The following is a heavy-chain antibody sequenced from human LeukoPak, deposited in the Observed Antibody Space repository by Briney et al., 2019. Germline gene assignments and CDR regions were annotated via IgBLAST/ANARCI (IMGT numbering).Heavy chain of an antibody. CDR1: GFTFSSYA. CDR2: ISGSGGST. V-gene: IGHV3-23*01. J-gene: IGHJ4*02. Sequence: TGGSLRLSCAASGFTFSSYAMSWVRQAPGKGLEWVSGISGSGGSTYYAGSVKGRFTISRDNSKNTLYLQMNSLRAEDTAVYYCARGSYYFDYWGQGTLVTVSS. CDR3: ARGSYYFDY.